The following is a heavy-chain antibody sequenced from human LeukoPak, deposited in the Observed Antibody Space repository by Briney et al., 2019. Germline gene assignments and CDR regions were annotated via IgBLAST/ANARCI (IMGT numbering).Heavy chain of an antibody. D-gene: IGHD3-22*01. Sequence: SVKVSCKASGGTFSSYAISWVRQAPGQGLEWMGGIIPIFGTANYAQKFQGRVTITADESTSTAYMELSSLRSEDTAVYYCARGGYDSSGYRDAFDIWGQGTMVTVSS. CDR3: ARGGYDSSGYRDAFDI. J-gene: IGHJ3*02. CDR2: IIPIFGTA. V-gene: IGHV1-69*13. CDR1: GGTFSSYA.